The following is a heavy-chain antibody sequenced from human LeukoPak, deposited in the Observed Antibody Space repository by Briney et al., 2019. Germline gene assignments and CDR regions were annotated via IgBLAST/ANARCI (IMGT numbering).Heavy chain of an antibody. D-gene: IGHD5-18*01. V-gene: IGHV3-7*01. CDR3: ARDNFGHTYGYALDY. CDR1: GFTFRSYW. CDR2: IKQDGSEK. Sequence: GGSLRLSCAASGFTFRSYWMSLVRQAPGKGLEWVANIKQDGSEKYYVDSVKGRFTLSRDNTKNSLYLQMNSLRAEDTAVYYCARDNFGHTYGYALDYWGQGTLVTVSS. J-gene: IGHJ4*02.